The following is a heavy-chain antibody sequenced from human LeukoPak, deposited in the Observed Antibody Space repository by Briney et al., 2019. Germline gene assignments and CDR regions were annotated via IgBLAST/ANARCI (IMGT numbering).Heavy chain of an antibody. CDR3: ARGGFSDYGSGWGAFDI. Sequence: PGRSQRLSCAASGFTFSSYGMHWVRQAPGKGLEWVAVMSYDGTNKYYADSVKGRFTISRDNSKNTLYLQMNSLRAEDTAVYYCARGGFSDYGSGWGAFDIWGQGTMVTVSS. CDR1: GFTFSSYG. J-gene: IGHJ3*02. V-gene: IGHV3-30*03. D-gene: IGHD3-10*01. CDR2: MSYDGTNK.